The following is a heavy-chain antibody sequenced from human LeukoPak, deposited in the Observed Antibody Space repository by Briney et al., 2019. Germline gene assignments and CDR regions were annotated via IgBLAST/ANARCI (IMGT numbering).Heavy chain of an antibody. D-gene: IGHD6-19*01. Sequence: SETLSLTCTVSGGSISSGSYYWSWIRQPAGKGLEWIGRIYTSGSTNYNPSLKSRVTISVDTSKNQFSLKLSSVTAADTAVYYCARSRAVAVAGFDYWGQGTLVTVSS. CDR3: ARSRAVAVAGFDY. J-gene: IGHJ4*02. CDR2: IYTSGST. CDR1: GGSISSGSYY. V-gene: IGHV4-61*02.